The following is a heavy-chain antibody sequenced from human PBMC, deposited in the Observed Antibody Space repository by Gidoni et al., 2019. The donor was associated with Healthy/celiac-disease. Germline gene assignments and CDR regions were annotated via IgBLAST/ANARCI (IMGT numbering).Heavy chain of an antibody. CDR3: ARGRVIIGMDV. Sequence: QLPLQESGPGLVKPSETLSLPCPFSGCSISSSSYYWGWIRQPPGKGLEWIGSIYYSGSTYYNPSLKSRVTRSVDTSKNQFSLKLSSVTAADTAVYYCARGRVIIGMDVWGQGTTVTVSS. CDR2: IYYSGST. V-gene: IGHV4-39*01. CDR1: GCSISSSSYY. J-gene: IGHJ6*02. D-gene: IGHD3-16*02.